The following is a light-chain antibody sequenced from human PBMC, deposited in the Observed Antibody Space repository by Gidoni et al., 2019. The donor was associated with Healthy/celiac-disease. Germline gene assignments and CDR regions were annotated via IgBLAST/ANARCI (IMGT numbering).Light chain of an antibody. V-gene: IGKV1-39*01. CDR3: QQSYSTLWT. CDR1: QSISSY. Sequence: DIQMTPSPSSLSASVGDRVTITCRASQSISSYLNWYQQKPGKAPKLLIYAASSVQSGVPSRFSGSGSGTDFTLTISSLQPEDFATYYCQQSYSTLWTFGQGTKVEIK. CDR2: AAS. J-gene: IGKJ1*01.